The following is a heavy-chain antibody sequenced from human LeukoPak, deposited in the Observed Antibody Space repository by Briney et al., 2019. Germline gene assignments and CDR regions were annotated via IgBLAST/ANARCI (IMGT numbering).Heavy chain of an antibody. J-gene: IGHJ4*02. CDR3: AGRGDGNLYYFDH. CDR1: GFTFDACD. CDR2: IKQDGGEK. V-gene: IGHV3-7*04. D-gene: IGHD5-24*01. Sequence: GGSLRLSCAASGFTFDACDMHWVRQAPGKGLEWVANIKQDGGEKYYVDSVKGLFTISRDNAKNSLYLQMNSLRPEDTAVYYCAGRGDGNLYYFDHWGQGTLVTASS.